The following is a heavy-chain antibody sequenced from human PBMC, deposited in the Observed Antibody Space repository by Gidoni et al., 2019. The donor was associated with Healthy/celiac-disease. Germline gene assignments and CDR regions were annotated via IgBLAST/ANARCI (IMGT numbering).Heavy chain of an antibody. CDR1: GYSISSGYY. V-gene: IGHV4-38-2*01. Sequence: QVQLQESCPGLVQPSETLSLTCAVSGYSISSGYYWGWIRQPPGTGLAWIGRINHSGSTYYNPSLKSRGTISVDTYKNKCSLKLSSGTAADTAVYYCASLTTVTTDPPVYWGQGTLVTVSS. J-gene: IGHJ4*02. D-gene: IGHD4-17*01. CDR3: ASLTTVTTDPPVY. CDR2: INHSGST.